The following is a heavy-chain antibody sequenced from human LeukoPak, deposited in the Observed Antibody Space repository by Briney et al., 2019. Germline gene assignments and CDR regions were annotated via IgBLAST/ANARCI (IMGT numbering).Heavy chain of an antibody. CDR3: AREGGGFDY. Sequence: SETLSLTCTVSGGSISSSNYCWGWIRQPPGKGLEWIGSIDYSGNTNYNPSLKSRVTISVDMSKNQFSLNLTSVTAADTAVYYCAREGGGFDYWGQGTLVTVSS. V-gene: IGHV4-39*07. CDR1: GGSISSSNYC. CDR2: IDYSGNT. D-gene: IGHD3-16*01. J-gene: IGHJ4*02.